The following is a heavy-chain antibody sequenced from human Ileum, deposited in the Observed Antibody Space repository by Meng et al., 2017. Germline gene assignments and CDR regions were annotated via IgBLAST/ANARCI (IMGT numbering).Heavy chain of an antibody. CDR2: IIPIFGTA. J-gene: IGHJ5*02. D-gene: IGHD3-22*01. CDR1: GGTFSSYA. CDR3: ARAITTYYYDSSGPKTTPNWFDP. V-gene: IGHV1-69*13. Sequence: SVKISCNASGGTFSSYAISWWLHAPGQGLEWMGGIIPIFGTANYTQKFQGRVTVNADESTSTAYMELSSLRSADTAVYYCARAITTYYYDSSGPKTTPNWFDPWGQGTLVTVSS.